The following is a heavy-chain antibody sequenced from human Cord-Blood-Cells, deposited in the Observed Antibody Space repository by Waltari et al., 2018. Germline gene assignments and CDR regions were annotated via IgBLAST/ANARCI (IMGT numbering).Heavy chain of an antibody. CDR3: ARVGGYSYGYLYFDY. V-gene: IGHV4-34*01. Sequence: QVQLQQWGAGLLQPSETLSLTCAVHGGSFSGYYWSWVRQPPGKGLEWIGEINHSGSTNYNPSLKSRVTISVDTSKNQFSLKLSSVTAADTAVYYCARVGGYSYGYLYFDYWGQGTLVTVSS. J-gene: IGHJ4*02. D-gene: IGHD5-18*01. CDR2: INHSGST. CDR1: GGSFSGYY.